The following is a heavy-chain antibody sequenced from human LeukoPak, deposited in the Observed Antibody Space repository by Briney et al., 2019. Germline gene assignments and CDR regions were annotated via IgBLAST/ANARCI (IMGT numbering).Heavy chain of an antibody. Sequence: ASVKVSCKASGYTFTSYGISWVRQAPGQGLEWMGWINPNSGGTNYAQKFQGRVTMTRDTSISTAYMELSRLRSDDTAVYYCARDSGELIDYWGQGTLVTVSS. CDR2: INPNSGGT. J-gene: IGHJ4*02. CDR1: GYTFTSYG. V-gene: IGHV1-2*02. CDR3: ARDSGELIDY. D-gene: IGHD1-26*01.